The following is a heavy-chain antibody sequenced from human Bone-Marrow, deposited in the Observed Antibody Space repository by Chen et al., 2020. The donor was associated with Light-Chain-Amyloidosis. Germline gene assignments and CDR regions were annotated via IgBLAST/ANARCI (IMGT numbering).Heavy chain of an antibody. Sequence: QVQLVQSGAEGMKPGSSVRVSCKTSGGTFDSSAISWVRQAPGQGLEWMAWINPDTGGTRYAQKFQGWITVTRETSTRTVYMELSRLRSGDTAVYYCAKDSEIRGLIYAMNVWGQGTTVNVSS. J-gene: IGHJ6*02. CDR1: GGTFDSSA. CDR3: AKDSEIRGLIYAMNV. V-gene: IGHV1-2*04. CDR2: INPDTGGT. D-gene: IGHD3-10*01.